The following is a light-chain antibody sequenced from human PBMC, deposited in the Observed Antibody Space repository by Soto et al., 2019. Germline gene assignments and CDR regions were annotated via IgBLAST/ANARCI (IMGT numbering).Light chain of an antibody. Sequence: DIQMTQSPSSLSASVGDRVTITCRASQGISNYLAWYQQKPGKVPRLLIYAASTLRSGVPSRFSGSGSGTDFALTVTSLQTEDAATYYCQRYDSNPFTFGQGTRLEIK. CDR2: AAS. V-gene: IGKV1-27*01. J-gene: IGKJ5*01. CDR1: QGISNY. CDR3: QRYDSNPFT.